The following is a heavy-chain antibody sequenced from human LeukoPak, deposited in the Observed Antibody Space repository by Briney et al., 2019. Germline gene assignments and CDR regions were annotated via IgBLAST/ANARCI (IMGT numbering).Heavy chain of an antibody. CDR3: TTRAAATAEYFQH. V-gene: IGHV3-15*01. D-gene: IGHD6-25*01. CDR2: IKSKTDGGTT. J-gene: IGHJ1*01. Sequence: GGSLRLSCAASGFTFSNAWMSWVRQAPGKGLEWVGRIKSKTDGGTTDYAAPVKGRFTISRDDSKNTLYLQMNSLKTENTAVYYCTTRAAATAEYFQHWGQGTLVTVSS. CDR1: GFTFSNAW.